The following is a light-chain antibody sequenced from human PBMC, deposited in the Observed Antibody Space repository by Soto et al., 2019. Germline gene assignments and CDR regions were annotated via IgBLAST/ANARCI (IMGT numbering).Light chain of an antibody. Sequence: QAVVTQVPSLTVSLGGTVTLTCGSSTAAVTSSHFPYWFQQKPGQAPKTWIYDTNNKHSWTPARFSGSHLGGKAAMTLSSAQHEDEADYYCLLIHGNSRVFGGGTKLTVL. V-gene: IGLV7-46*01. CDR1: TAAVTSSHF. CDR3: LLIHGNSRV. J-gene: IGLJ3*02. CDR2: DTN.